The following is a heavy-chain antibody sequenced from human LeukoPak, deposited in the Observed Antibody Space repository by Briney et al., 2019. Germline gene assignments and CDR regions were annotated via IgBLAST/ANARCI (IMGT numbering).Heavy chain of an antibody. CDR2: TYYASKWYN. D-gene: IGHD3-10*01. J-gene: IGHJ4*02. Sequence: SQTLSLTCAISGDSVSGNSVAWTWIRQSPSRGLEWLGRTYYASKWYNDYAISVKSRITVSPDTSKNQFSLQLNSVTPEDTAVYFCARGRSSAFDSWGQGTVVTVSS. CDR1: GDSVSGNSVA. V-gene: IGHV6-1*01. CDR3: ARGRSSAFDS.